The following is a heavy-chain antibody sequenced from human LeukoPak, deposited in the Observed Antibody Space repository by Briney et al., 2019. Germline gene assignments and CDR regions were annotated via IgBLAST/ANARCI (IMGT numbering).Heavy chain of an antibody. CDR3: ARDRTFSGWLQLRGMTMRGKKRNFDY. CDR2: ISNSGHTI. J-gene: IGHJ4*02. D-gene: IGHD5-24*01. CDR1: RFTFSDFY. V-gene: IGHV3-11*04. Sequence: GGSLRLSCAASRFTFSDFYMSWIRQAPGEGLEWVSYISNSGHTIYYADSVQGRFTISRDNDKNSLYLQMNSLRADDTAVYYCARDRTFSGWLQLRGMTMRGKKRNFDYWGQGTLVTVSS.